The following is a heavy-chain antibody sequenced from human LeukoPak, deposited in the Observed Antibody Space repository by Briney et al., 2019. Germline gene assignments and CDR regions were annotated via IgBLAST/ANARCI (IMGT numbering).Heavy chain of an antibody. CDR1: GFTFSNAW. J-gene: IGHJ4*02. CDR3: ASLSYGSGSSWDY. V-gene: IGHV3-53*01. CDR2: IYSGGST. Sequence: GGSLRLSCAASGFTFSNAWMSWVRQAPGKGLEWVSVIYSGGSTYYADSVKGRFTISRDNSKNTLYLQMNSLRAEDTAVYYCASLSYGSGSSWDYWGQGTLVTVSS. D-gene: IGHD3-10*01.